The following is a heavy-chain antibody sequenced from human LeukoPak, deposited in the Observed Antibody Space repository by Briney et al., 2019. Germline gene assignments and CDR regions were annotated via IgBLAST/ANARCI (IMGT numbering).Heavy chain of an antibody. J-gene: IGHJ4*02. CDR1: GFTFSSYA. V-gene: IGHV3-30-3*01. CDR3: ARANRPFHSSGWYEDY. CDR2: ISYDGSNQ. Sequence: PGRSLRLSCAASGFTFSSYAMHWVRQAPGKGLEWVALISYDGSNQNYADSVKGRFTISRDNPKNTLYLQMNSLRAEDTAVYHCARANRPFHSSGWYEDYWGQGTLVTVSS. D-gene: IGHD6-19*01.